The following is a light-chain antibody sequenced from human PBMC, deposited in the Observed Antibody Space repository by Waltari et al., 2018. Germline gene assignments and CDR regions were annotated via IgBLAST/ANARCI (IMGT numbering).Light chain of an antibody. Sequence: IQMTQPPSSLSASVGDTVNITCRASQGISSNLIWFQQRPGKPPKLLIYASTTLQSGVPSRFSGSGSGTEFTLTVSSLQPEDFATYYCLQRNTYPYTFGQGTRVEIK. J-gene: IGKJ2*01. CDR1: QGISSN. CDR2: AST. CDR3: LQRNTYPYT. V-gene: IGKV1-17*01.